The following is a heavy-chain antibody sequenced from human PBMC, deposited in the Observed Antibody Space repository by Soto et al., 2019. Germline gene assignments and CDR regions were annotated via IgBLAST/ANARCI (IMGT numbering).Heavy chain of an antibody. J-gene: IGHJ6*02. Sequence: ASLKVSCKTSGYTFTSYYMHWVRQAPGQGLELMGIINPSGGSTSYAQKFQGRVTMTRDTSTSTVYMELSSLRSEDTAVYYCARDFYDSSGYYYYYYGMDVWGQGTTVTVSS. CDR1: GYTFTSYY. CDR3: ARDFYDSSGYYYYYYGMDV. CDR2: INPSGGST. D-gene: IGHD3-22*01. V-gene: IGHV1-46*01.